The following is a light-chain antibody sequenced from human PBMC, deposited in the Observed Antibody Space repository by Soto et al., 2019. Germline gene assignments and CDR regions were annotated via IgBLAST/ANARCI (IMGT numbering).Light chain of an antibody. CDR1: SSDIGAGYA. CDR3: QSYDSSLSGSV. CDR2: GDT. V-gene: IGLV1-40*01. J-gene: IGLJ2*01. Sequence: QSVLRQPPSVSGAPGQKVTISCTGSSSDIGAGYAVHWYQHLPGRAPNLLIYGDTKRPPGVPDRFSGSKSGTSASLAITGLQADDEADYYCQSYDSSLSGSVFGGGTKLTVL.